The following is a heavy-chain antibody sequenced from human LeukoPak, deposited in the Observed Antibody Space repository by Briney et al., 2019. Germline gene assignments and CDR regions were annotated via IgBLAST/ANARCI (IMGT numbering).Heavy chain of an antibody. V-gene: IGHV3-21*01. CDR1: GFTFSSYS. J-gene: IGHJ4*02. D-gene: IGHD4-17*01. CDR2: ISSSSSYI. Sequence: PGGSLRLSCAASGFTFSSYSMNWVRQAPGKGLEWVSSISSSSSYIYYADSVKGRFTIFRDNAKNSLYLQMNSLRAEDTAVYYCARYYGDYVREFDYWGQGTLVTVSS. CDR3: ARYYGDYVREFDY.